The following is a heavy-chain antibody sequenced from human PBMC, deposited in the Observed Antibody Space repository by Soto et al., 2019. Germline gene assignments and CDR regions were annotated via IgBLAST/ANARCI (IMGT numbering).Heavy chain of an antibody. CDR2: VYHNGGA. D-gene: IGHD2-21*01. CDR3: GRVVDGANQPTDPDS. CDR1: GVSIHNSHSF. V-gene: IGHV4-39*01. Sequence: QVHLQESGPGLVKPSETLSLTCTVSGVSIHNSHSFWAWIRQPPGKGLQFIARVYHNGGAHYNSSLKSRVTVAVETANNPVYVRMRSLTDAETAFYYRGRVVDGANQPTDPDSWGQGILVTV. J-gene: IGHJ5*01.